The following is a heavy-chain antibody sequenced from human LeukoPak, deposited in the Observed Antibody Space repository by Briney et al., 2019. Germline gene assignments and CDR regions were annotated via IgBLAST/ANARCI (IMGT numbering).Heavy chain of an antibody. CDR1: GGSISSYY. CDR2: IYYSGST. J-gene: IGHJ4*02. V-gene: IGHV4-59*12. D-gene: IGHD4-17*01. CDR3: AGVGGYGDYGN. Sequence: PSETLSLTCTVSGGSISSYYWSWIRQPPGKGLEWIGYIYYSGSTNYNPSLKSRVTISVDTSKNQFSLKLSSVTAADTAVYYCAGVGGYGDYGNWGQGTLVTVSS.